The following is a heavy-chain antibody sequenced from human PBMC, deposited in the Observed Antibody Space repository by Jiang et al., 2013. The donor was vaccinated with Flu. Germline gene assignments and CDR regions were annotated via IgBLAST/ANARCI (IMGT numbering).Heavy chain of an antibody. CDR2: INHSGST. Sequence: LLKPSETLSLTCAVYGGSFSGYYWSWIRQPPGKGLEWIGEINHSGSTNYNPSLKSRVTISVDTSKNQFSLKLSSVTAADTAVYYCASWGKRSSSWYGARIFDYWGQGTLVTVSS. V-gene: IGHV4-34*01. CDR1: GGSFSGYY. D-gene: IGHD6-13*01. CDR3: ASWGKRSSSWYGARIFDY. J-gene: IGHJ4*02.